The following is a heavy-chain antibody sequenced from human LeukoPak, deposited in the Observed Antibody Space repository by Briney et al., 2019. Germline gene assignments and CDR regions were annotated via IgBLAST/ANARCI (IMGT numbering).Heavy chain of an antibody. V-gene: IGHV3-9*01. J-gene: IGHJ6*02. CDR1: GFTFDDYA. CDR2: ISWNSGSI. CDR3: AKDRGGLRQYGMDV. D-gene: IGHD6-25*01. Sequence: GRSLRLSCSASGFTFDDYAMHWVRQAPGKGLEWVSGISWNSGSIGYADSVKGRFTISRDNAKNSLYLQMDSLRAEDTALYYRAKDRGGLRQYGMDVWGQGTTVTVSS.